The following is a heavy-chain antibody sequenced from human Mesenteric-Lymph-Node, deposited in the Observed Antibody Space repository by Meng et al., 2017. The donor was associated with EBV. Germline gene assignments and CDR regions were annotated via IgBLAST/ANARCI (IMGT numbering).Heavy chain of an antibody. Sequence: QITLKESGPTLVKPTRTLTLTCTFSGFSLTTSGVGVGWIRQPPGKALEWLALIYWDDDKRYSPSLNGRLTITKDTSKNQVVLTMTNMNPVDTATYYCAHSGICSPGACYSWYFDFWGPGTMVTVSS. CDR1: GFSLTTSGVG. D-gene: IGHD2-15*01. CDR3: AHSGICSPGACYSWYFDF. CDR2: IYWDDDK. V-gene: IGHV2-5*02. J-gene: IGHJ4*02.